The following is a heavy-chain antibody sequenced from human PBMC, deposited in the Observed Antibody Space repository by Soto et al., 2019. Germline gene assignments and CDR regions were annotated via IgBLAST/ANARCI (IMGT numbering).Heavy chain of an antibody. CDR2: IYYSADT. J-gene: IGHJ5*02. CDR3: APSGATGWFDP. CDR1: GGSISSGNYY. D-gene: IGHD3-10*01. Sequence: QVQLQESGPGLVKPSQTLSLTCTVSGGSISSGNYYWSWIRQPPGKGLEWIGYIYYSADTYYNPSLKSRVTISVDTSQNQFSLKLRSVTAADTAVYYCAPSGATGWFDPWGQGTLVTVSS. V-gene: IGHV4-30-4*01.